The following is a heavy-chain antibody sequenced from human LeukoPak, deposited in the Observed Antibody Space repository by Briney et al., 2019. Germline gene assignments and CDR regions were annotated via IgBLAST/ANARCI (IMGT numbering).Heavy chain of an antibody. J-gene: IGHJ5*02. D-gene: IGHD3-10*01. CDR3: AREGHGVLLTP. CDR1: GFTFSSYA. V-gene: IGHV3-21*01. CDR2: ISGSSSYI. Sequence: PGGSLRLSCAASGFTFSSYAMNWVRQAPGKGLEWVSSISGSSSYIYNADSVRGRFTISRDNAKNSLYLQMNTPRAEDTAVSFCAREGHGVLLTPWGQGTLVTVSS.